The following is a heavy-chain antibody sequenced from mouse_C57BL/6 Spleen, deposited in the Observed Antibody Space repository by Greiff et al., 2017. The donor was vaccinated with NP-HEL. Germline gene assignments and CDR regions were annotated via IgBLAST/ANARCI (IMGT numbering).Heavy chain of an antibody. Sequence: EVQLQQSGPELVKPGASVKISCKASGYTFTDYYMNWVKQSHGKSLEWIGDINPNNGGTSYNQKFKGKATLTVDKSSSTAYMELRSLTSEDSAVYYCARSIYPLGGFAYWGQGTLVTVSA. CDR2: INPNNGGT. CDR3: ARSIYPLGGFAY. V-gene: IGHV1-26*01. CDR1: GYTFTDYY. D-gene: IGHD1-3*01. J-gene: IGHJ3*01.